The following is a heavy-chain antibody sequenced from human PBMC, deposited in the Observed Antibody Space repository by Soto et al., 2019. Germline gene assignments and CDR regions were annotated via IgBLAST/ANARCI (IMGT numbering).Heavy chain of an antibody. Sequence: GGSLRLSCAASGFTFSSYAMSWVRQAPGKGLEWVSAISGSGGSTYYADSVKGRFTISRDNSKNTLYLQLDSLRAEVTAVYYCARGLPAFDIWGQGTMVTVSS. CDR1: GFTFSSYA. CDR2: ISGSGGST. CDR3: ARGLPAFDI. J-gene: IGHJ3*02. V-gene: IGHV3-23*01.